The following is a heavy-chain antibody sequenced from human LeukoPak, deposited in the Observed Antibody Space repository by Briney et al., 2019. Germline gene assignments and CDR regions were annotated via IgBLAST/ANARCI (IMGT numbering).Heavy chain of an antibody. J-gene: IGHJ5*02. CDR3: SRDRLGGLDL. D-gene: IGHD5-12*01. CDR2: ISSSSSYI. CDR1: GFTFSSYS. Sequence: GGSLRLSCAASGFTFSSYSMNWVRQAPGKGLEWVSSISSSSSYIYYADSVKGRFTISRDNAKNSVYLQMTSLRPEDTAVYYCSRDRLGGLDLWGQGTLVTVSS. V-gene: IGHV3-21*01.